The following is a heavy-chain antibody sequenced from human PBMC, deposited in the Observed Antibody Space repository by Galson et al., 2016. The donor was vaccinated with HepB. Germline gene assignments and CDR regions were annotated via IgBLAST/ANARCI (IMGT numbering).Heavy chain of an antibody. V-gene: IGHV3-74*01. CDR3: SPLPWKSGSEDP. Sequence: SLRLSCAASGFTFSNYWMHWVRQAPGKGLVWVTRISPDGTPQYADSVKGRFTTSRDNAKNTVYLQMNSLRAEDTAVYYCSPLPWKSGSEDPWGQGTVVTVSS. CDR2: ISPDGTP. J-gene: IGHJ5*02. CDR1: GFTFSNYW. D-gene: IGHD1-1*01.